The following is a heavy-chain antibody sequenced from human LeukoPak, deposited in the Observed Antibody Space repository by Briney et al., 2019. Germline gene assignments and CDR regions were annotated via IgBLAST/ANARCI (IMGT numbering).Heavy chain of an antibody. J-gene: IGHJ4*02. CDR2: ISSSGSTI. V-gene: IGHV3-48*01. Sequence: GGSLRLSCAASGFTFSSYNMNWVRQAPGKGLEWVSYISSSGSTIYYADSVKGRFTISRDNAKNSLYLQLNSLRPEDTAVYYCARAHIAVPGTRPFDYWGQGTLVIVSS. CDR3: ARAHIAVPGTRPFDY. D-gene: IGHD6-19*01. CDR1: GFTFSSYN.